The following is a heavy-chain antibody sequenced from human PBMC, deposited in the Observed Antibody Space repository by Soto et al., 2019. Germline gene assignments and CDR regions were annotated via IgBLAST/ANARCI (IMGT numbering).Heavy chain of an antibody. J-gene: IGHJ4*02. D-gene: IGHD3-3*01. CDR3: TTGQYDFWSGYPVDY. V-gene: IGHV3-15*01. Sequence: GGSLRLSCAASGFTFSNAWMSWVRQAPGKGLEWVGRIKSKTDGGTTDYAAPVKGRFTISRDDSKNTLYLQMNSLKTEDTAVYYCTTGQYDFWSGYPVDYWGQGTLVTVSS. CDR1: GFTFSNAW. CDR2: IKSKTDGGTT.